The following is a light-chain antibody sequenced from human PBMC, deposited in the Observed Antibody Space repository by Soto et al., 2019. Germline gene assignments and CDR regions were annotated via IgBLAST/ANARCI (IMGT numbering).Light chain of an antibody. CDR2: DAS. J-gene: IGKJ4*01. CDR3: QQCAHSPLT. Sequence: EIVLTQSPGTLSLSPGERATLSCRASQSVDNNYLAWYQQKPGQAPRLLIDDASRRATGIPDRFSGSGSGTDFTLTICRLAPEDFAVYYCQQCAHSPLTFGGGTKVEIK. CDR1: QSVDNNY. V-gene: IGKV3-20*01.